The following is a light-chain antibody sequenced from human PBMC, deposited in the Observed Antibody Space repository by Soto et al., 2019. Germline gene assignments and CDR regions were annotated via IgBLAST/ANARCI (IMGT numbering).Light chain of an antibody. V-gene: IGKV1-5*01. CDR3: QPYKDSWT. J-gene: IGKJ1*01. CDR1: QSIRSW. CDR2: AAS. Sequence: DIQMTQSPSTLSASVGDTVTITCRASQSIRSWLAWYQHKPGKAPNLLISAASSLESGVPSRFRGSGSGTEFTLTITCLQPGDSATYYCQPYKDSWTFGQGTKVEIK.